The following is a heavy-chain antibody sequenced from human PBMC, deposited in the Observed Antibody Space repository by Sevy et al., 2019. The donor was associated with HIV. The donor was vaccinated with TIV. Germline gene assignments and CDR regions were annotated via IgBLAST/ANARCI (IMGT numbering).Heavy chain of an antibody. D-gene: IGHD3-22*01. CDR2: IYYSGST. CDR1: GGSISSYY. Sequence: SETLSLTCTVSGGSISSYYWSWIRQPPGKGLEWIGYIYYSGSTNYNPSLKSRVTISVDTSKNQFSLKLSSVTASDTAVYYCARGYYYDSSGYPIPKNWFDPWGQGTLVTVSS. J-gene: IGHJ5*02. CDR3: ARGYYYDSSGYPIPKNWFDP. V-gene: IGHV4-59*01.